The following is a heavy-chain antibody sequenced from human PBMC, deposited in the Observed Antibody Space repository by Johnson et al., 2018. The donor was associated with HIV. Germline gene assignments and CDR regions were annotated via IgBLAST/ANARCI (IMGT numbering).Heavy chain of an antibody. D-gene: IGHD3-16*01. CDR3: ATWGFGDDDAFDI. CDR2: ISYDGSNK. J-gene: IGHJ3*02. V-gene: IGHV3-30*03. CDR1: GFTFSSYG. Sequence: QVHLVESGGGVVQPGRSLRLSCAASGFTFSSYGMHWVRQAPGKGLEWVAVISYDGSNKYYADSVKGRFTISRDNSKSTLYLQMNSLRTEDTAVYYCATWGFGDDDAFDIWGQGTMVTVSS.